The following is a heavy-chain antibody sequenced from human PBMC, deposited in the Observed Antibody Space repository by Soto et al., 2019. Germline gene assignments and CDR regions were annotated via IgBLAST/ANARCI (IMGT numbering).Heavy chain of an antibody. D-gene: IGHD1-26*01. CDR2: IWYDGSNK. Sequence: QVQLVESGGGVVQPGRSLRLSCEASGFSLNDYGIHWVRQAPGKGLEWVAIIWYDGSNKYYADAVKGRFTISRDNSKNTVYLQRNSLRADDTAVYYCAKDRIVGATFDRAFDYWGQGTLVTVSS. CDR3: AKDRIVGATFDRAFDY. V-gene: IGHV3-33*06. J-gene: IGHJ4*02. CDR1: GFSLNDYG.